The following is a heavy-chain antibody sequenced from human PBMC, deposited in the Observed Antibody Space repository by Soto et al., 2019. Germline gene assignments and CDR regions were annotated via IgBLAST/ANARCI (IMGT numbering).Heavy chain of an antibody. Sequence: SQTLSLTCDISGDSASSNSAGWNWIRQTPSRGLEWLGRTYYRSKWYNNYAVSVKSRVSVNPDTAKNQFSLQLNSVTPEDTAVYYCARGSWDDVSGHYYMDVWGKGTTVTVSS. CDR3: ARGSWDDVSGHYYMDV. D-gene: IGHD1-1*01. J-gene: IGHJ6*03. V-gene: IGHV6-1*01. CDR1: GDSASSNSAG. CDR2: TYYRSKWYN.